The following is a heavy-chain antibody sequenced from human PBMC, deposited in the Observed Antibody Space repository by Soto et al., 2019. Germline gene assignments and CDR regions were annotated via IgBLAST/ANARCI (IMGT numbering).Heavy chain of an antibody. CDR3: RRRGCSTTGCYFT. CDR2: INGDGSSI. CDR1: GFPFSSYW. V-gene: IGHV3-74*01. Sequence: EVRLVESGGDLVQPGGSLRLSCAASGFPFSSYWMHWVRQAPGKGLVWVSRINGDGSSINYADSVKGRFTISRDNAKNRLYLQMNSLRAEDAAMYFCRRRGCSTTGCYFTWGRETLVTVSS. D-gene: IGHD2-2*01. J-gene: IGHJ5*02.